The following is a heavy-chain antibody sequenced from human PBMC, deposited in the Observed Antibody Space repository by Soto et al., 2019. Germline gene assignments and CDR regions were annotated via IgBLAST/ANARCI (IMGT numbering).Heavy chain of an antibody. CDR1: GGTFSSYA. CDR3: AREVGATLNWFDP. J-gene: IGHJ5*02. CDR2: IIPIFGTA. V-gene: IGHV1-69*01. D-gene: IGHD1-26*01. Sequence: QVQLVQSGAEVKKPGSSVKVSCKASGGTFSSYAISWVRQAPGQGLEWMGGIIPIFGTASYAQKFQGRVTITADESTSTYYMELSSLRDEDAALYYWAREVGATLNWFDPWGQGTLVTVSS.